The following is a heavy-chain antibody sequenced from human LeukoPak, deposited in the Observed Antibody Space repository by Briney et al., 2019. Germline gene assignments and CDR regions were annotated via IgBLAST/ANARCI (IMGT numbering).Heavy chain of an antibody. D-gene: IGHD2-15*01. CDR1: GFTVSSNY. V-gene: IGHV3-53*01. CDR3: ARESYCGGGSCYSDY. J-gene: IGHJ4*02. Sequence: PGGSLRLSCAASGFTVSSNYMSWVRQAPGKGLEWVSVIYSGGSTYYADSVKGRFTISRDNSENTLYLQMNSLRAEDTAVYYCARESYCGGGSCYSDYWGQGTLVTVSS. CDR2: IYSGGST.